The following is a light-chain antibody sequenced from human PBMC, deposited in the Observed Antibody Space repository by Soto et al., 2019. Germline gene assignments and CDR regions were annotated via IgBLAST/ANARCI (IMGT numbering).Light chain of an antibody. CDR2: DVS. V-gene: IGLV2-14*03. CDR1: ISYIGLYKF. J-gene: IGLJ2*01. Sequence: QSALTQPASVSGSPGQSITISCTGTISYIGLYKFVSWYQHHPGKAPKLIIFDVSSRASGISNRFSGSKSGNTASLTISGLQAEDEADYYCTSYKTDNIVVVFGGGTKVTVL. CDR3: TSYKTDNIVVV.